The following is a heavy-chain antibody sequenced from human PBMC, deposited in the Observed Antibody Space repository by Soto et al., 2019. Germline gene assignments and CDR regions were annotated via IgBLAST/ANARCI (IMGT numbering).Heavy chain of an antibody. Sequence: QVQLVQSGAEVKKPGASVKVSCKASGYTFTSYYMHWVRQAPGQGLEWKGIINPSGGSTSYAQKFQGRVTMTRDTSTSTVYMELSSLRSEDTAVYYCALYSSGWSRDSYAFDIWGQGTMVTVSS. D-gene: IGHD6-19*01. CDR1: GYTFTSYY. J-gene: IGHJ3*02. CDR3: ALYSSGWSRDSYAFDI. V-gene: IGHV1-46*01. CDR2: INPSGGST.